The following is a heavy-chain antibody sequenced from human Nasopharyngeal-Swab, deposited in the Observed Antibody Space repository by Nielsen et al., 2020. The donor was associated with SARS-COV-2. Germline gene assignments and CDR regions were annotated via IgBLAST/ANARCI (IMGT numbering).Heavy chain of an antibody. D-gene: IGHD1-26*01. Sequence: GGSLRRSCAASGFTFSSYAMSWVLQAPGKGLEWVSAISGSGGSTYYADSVKGRFTISRDNSKNTLYLQMNSLRAEDTAVYYCAKDLGWEYNYWGQGTLVTVSS. V-gene: IGHV3-23*01. CDR2: ISGSGGST. CDR1: GFTFSSYA. J-gene: IGHJ4*02. CDR3: AKDLGWEYNY.